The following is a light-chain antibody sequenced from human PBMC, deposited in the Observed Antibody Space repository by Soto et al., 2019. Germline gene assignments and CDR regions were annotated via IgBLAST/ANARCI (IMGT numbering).Light chain of an antibody. CDR3: ASWDDSLSGWL. J-gene: IGLJ3*02. V-gene: IGLV1-47*02. CDR2: SNN. CDR1: SSNIGSNY. Sequence: QSVLAQPPSASGTPGQRVTISCSGSSSNIGSNYGYWYQQLPGTAPKVLIYSNNKRPSGVPERFSGSKSGTSASLAISGLRSEDEADYYCASWDDSLSGWLFGGGTQLTVL.